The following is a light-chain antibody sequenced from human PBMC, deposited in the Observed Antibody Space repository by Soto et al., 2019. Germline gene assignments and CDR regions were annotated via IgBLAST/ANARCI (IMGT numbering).Light chain of an antibody. V-gene: IGKV1-39*01. CDR1: QSVSRY. Sequence: DIPMTQSPASLSASFGDIVTITCRASQSVSRYLNWYQQKPGKAPKPLIYAASSLQSGVPSRFSGSGSGTDFTLTISSLQPEDFATYYCQQLYSFPLTFGGGAKVDIK. CDR2: AAS. CDR3: QQLYSFPLT. J-gene: IGKJ4*01.